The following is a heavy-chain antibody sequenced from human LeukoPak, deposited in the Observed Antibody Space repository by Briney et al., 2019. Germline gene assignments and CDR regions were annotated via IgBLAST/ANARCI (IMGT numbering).Heavy chain of an antibody. CDR2: IKQDGSEK. CDR3: VRDGGYSGYEY. V-gene: IGHV3-7*04. J-gene: IGHJ4*02. CDR1: GFTFSTYW. D-gene: IGHD5-12*01. Sequence: PGGSLRLSCAASGFTFSTYWMTWVRQAPGKGLEWVANIKQDGSEKYYVDSMKGRISISRDNAEKSLYLQMNSLRAEDTAVYYCVRDGGYSGYEYWGQGTLVTVSS.